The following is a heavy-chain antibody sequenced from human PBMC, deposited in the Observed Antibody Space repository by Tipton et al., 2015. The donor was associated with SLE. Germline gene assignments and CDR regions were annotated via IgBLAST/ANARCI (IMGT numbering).Heavy chain of an antibody. V-gene: IGHV4-4*08. CDR1: GGSISSYF. CDR3: ARGFLEWLFDDAFDI. J-gene: IGHJ3*02. CDR2: IYTSGST. Sequence: TLSLTCTVSGGSISSYFWSWIRQPPGKGLEWIGRIYTSGSTNYNPSPKSRVTISVDTSKNQFSLKLSSVTAADTAVHYCARGFLEWLFDDAFDIWGQGTMVTVSS. D-gene: IGHD3-3*01.